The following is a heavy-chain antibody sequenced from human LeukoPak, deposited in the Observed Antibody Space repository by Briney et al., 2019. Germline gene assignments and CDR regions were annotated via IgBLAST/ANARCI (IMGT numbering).Heavy chain of an antibody. D-gene: IGHD3-16*01. V-gene: IGHV4-39*01. CDR2: IYYSGST. J-gene: IGHJ4*02. CDR3: ARHRIGGDGDHAAFDY. Sequence: SETLSLTCTVSGGSISSSSYYWGWIRQPPGKGLEWIGSIYYSGSTYYNPSLKSRVTISVDTSKNQFSLKLSSVTAADTAVYYCARHRIGGDGDHAAFDYWGQGTLVTVSS. CDR1: GGSISSSSYY.